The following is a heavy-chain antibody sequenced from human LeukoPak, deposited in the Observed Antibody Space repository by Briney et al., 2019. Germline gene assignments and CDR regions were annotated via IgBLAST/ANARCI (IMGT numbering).Heavy chain of an antibody. J-gene: IGHJ6*03. Sequence: SETLSLTCAVYGGSFSGYYWSWIRQPPGKGLEWIGYIYYSGSTNYNPSLKSRVTISVDTSKNQFSLKLSSVTAADTAVYYCARTGRGVRGAWAHYYYMDVWGKGTTVTISS. CDR3: ARTGRGVRGAWAHYYYMDV. CDR1: GGSFSGYY. V-gene: IGHV4-59*12. CDR2: IYYSGST. D-gene: IGHD3-10*01.